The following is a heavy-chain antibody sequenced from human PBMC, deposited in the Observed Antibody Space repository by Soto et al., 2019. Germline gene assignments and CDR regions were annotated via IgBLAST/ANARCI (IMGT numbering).Heavy chain of an antibody. J-gene: IGHJ6*02. CDR1: GYTFTGYY. Sequence: QVQLVQSGAEVKKPGASVKVSCKASGYTFTGYYMHWVRQAPGQGLEWMGWINPNSGGTNYAQKFQGWVTMTRDTSISTAYMELSRLRSDDTAVYYCARDSPPPPGDSSGYYGYYYYGMDFWGQGTTVTVSS. D-gene: IGHD3-22*01. CDR2: INPNSGGT. CDR3: ARDSPPPPGDSSGYYGYYYYGMDF. V-gene: IGHV1-2*04.